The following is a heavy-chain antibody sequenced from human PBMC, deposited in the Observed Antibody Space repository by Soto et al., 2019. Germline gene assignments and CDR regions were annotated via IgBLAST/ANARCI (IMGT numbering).Heavy chain of an antibody. CDR1: VFTYCRRH. Sequence: EVQLVESGGGLVQPGGSLSLLCSPCVFTYCRRHMHGARQSRRKGLEWVSAIGTAGDTYYPGSVKGRFTISRENAKNSLYLQMNSLRAEDTAVYYCARARSYYYGMDVWGQGTTVTVSS. J-gene: IGHJ6*02. V-gene: IGHV3-13*01. CDR3: ARARSYYYGMDV. CDR2: IGTAGDT.